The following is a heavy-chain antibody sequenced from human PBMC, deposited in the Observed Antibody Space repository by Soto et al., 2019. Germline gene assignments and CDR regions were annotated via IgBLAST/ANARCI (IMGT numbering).Heavy chain of an antibody. V-gene: IGHV4-30-4*01. CDR3: ASSVLDYDFWSGYSNETLYYYYYYGMDV. CDR2: IYYSGST. D-gene: IGHD3-3*01. CDR1: GGSISSGDYY. J-gene: IGHJ6*02. Sequence: PSETLSLTCTVSGGSISSGDYYWSWIRQPPGKGLEWIGYIYYSGSTYYNPSLRSRVTISVDTSKNQFSLKLNSVTAADTAVYYCASSVLDYDFWSGYSNETLYYYYYYGMDVWGQGTTVTVSS.